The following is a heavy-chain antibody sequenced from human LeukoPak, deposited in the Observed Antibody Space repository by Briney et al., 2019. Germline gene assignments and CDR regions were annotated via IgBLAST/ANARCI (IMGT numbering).Heavy chain of an antibody. V-gene: IGHV4-39*01. D-gene: IGHD5-18*01. J-gene: IGHJ4*02. Sequence: SETLSLTCTVSGGSISSSSYYWGWIRQPPGKGLEGIGSIYYSGSTYYNPSLKSRVTISVDTSKNQFSLKLSSVTAADTAVYYCARNFVDTAMVMNYWGQGTLVTVSS. CDR2: IYYSGST. CDR1: GGSISSSSYY. CDR3: ARNFVDTAMVMNY.